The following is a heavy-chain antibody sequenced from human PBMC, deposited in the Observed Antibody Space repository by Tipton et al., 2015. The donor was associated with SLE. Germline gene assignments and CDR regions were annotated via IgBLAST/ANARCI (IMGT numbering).Heavy chain of an antibody. D-gene: IGHD3-10*01. CDR1: GGSISGYY. CDR2: IHDSGST. CDR3: ARDPLGRGRSFDI. J-gene: IGHJ3*02. V-gene: IGHV4-59*12. Sequence: TLSLTCTVSGGSISGYYWSWIRQPPGKGLEWIGHIHDSGSTNYDPSLKSRVAISLDTSKNQFSLRLTSVTAADTAVYYCARDPLGRGRSFDIWGQGTMVTVSS.